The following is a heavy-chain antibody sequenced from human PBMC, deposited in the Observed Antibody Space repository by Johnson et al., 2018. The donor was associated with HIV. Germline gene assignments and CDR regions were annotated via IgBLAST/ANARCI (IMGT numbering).Heavy chain of an antibody. D-gene: IGHD3-22*01. Sequence: VQLVESGGGLVQPGGSLRLSCAASGFTFSDHYMDWVRQAPGKGLEWIARTRDKANSYSTEYAASVKGRFIISRDNSKNTLYLQMNSLRAEDRALYYCVRERRHFYDSSGYPDYDAFDIWGQGTMVTVSS. CDR1: GFTFSDHY. J-gene: IGHJ3*02. V-gene: IGHV3-72*01. CDR2: TRDKANSYST. CDR3: VRERRHFYDSSGYPDYDAFDI.